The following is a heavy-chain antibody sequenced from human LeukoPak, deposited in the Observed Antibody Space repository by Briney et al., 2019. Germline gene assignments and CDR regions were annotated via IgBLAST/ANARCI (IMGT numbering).Heavy chain of an antibody. CDR3: ARDGDCSSTSCQHMDV. CDR1: GFTFSDYY. V-gene: IGHV3-11*04. J-gene: IGHJ6*03. Sequence: GGSPRLSCAASGFTFSDYYMSWIRQAPGKGLEWVSYISSSGSTIYYADSVKGRFTISRDNAKNSLYLQMNSLRAEDTAVYYCARDGDCSSTSCQHMDVWGKGTTVTVSS. CDR2: ISSSGSTI. D-gene: IGHD2-2*03.